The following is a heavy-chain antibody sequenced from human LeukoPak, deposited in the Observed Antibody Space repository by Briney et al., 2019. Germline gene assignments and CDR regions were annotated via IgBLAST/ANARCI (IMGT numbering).Heavy chain of an antibody. Sequence: GGSLKLSCAASGFTFSGSAMHWVRQASGKGLEWVGRIRSKANSYATAYAASVKGRFTISRDDSKNTAYLQMNSLKTGDTAVYYCTTVVVAGPSFYYYYYMDVWGKGTTVTISS. CDR2: IRSKANSYAT. J-gene: IGHJ6*03. D-gene: IGHD2-15*01. V-gene: IGHV3-73*01. CDR3: TTVVVAGPSFYYYYYMDV. CDR1: GFTFSGSA.